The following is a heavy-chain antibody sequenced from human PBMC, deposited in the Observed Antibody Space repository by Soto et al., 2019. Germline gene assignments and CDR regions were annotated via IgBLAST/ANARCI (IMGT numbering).Heavy chain of an antibody. D-gene: IGHD4-17*01. Sequence: ASVKVSCKASGGTFSSYTISWVRQAPGQGLEWMGRIIPILGIANYAQKFQGRVTITADKSTSTAYMELSSLRSEDTAVYYCARDRRDDYGDYETTSSTDYWGQGTLVTVSS. CDR2: IIPILGIA. CDR1: GGTFSSYT. CDR3: ARDRRDDYGDYETTSSTDY. V-gene: IGHV1-69*04. J-gene: IGHJ4*02.